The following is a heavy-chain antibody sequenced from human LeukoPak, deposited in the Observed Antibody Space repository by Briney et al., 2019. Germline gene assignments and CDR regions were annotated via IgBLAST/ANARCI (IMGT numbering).Heavy chain of an antibody. CDR1: GFTFSSYE. J-gene: IGHJ4*02. CDR3: AKDQYYYDSSGYPTY. CDR2: ISGSGGRT. D-gene: IGHD3-22*01. V-gene: IGHV3-23*01. Sequence: GGSLRLSCAASGFTFSSYEMNWVRQAPGKGLEWVSAISGSGGRTYYADSVKGRFTVSRDNSKNTLYLQMNSLRAEDTAVYYCAKDQYYYDSSGYPTYWGQGTLVTVSS.